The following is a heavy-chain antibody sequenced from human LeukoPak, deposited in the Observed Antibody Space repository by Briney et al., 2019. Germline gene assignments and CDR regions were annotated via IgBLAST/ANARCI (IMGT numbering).Heavy chain of an antibody. CDR3: TTWGSGWYFNV. V-gene: IGHV3-15*01. D-gene: IGHD7-27*01. CDR1: GXTFSNAW. Sequence: PGGSLRLSCAASGXTFSNAWVSWVRQAPGKGLEWVARIKSETDGGTTDYAAPVKGRFTISRDDSKNMLYLQMNSLKTEDTAVYYCTTWGSGWYFNVWGRGTLVTVSS. CDR2: IKSETDGGTT. J-gene: IGHJ2*01.